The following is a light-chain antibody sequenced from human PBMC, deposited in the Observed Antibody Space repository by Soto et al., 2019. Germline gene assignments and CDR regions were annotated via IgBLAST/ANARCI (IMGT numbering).Light chain of an antibody. CDR3: QQYNNWPLT. Sequence: IVLTQSPATLSVSPGERATLSCRASQSVSSNLAWHQQRPGQAPRLLIYGASTRATGVPARFSGGGSGTEFTLTISSLQSEDCSVYYCQQYNNWPLTFGGGTRWIS. CDR1: QSVSSN. V-gene: IGKV3D-15*01. J-gene: IGKJ4*01. CDR2: GAS.